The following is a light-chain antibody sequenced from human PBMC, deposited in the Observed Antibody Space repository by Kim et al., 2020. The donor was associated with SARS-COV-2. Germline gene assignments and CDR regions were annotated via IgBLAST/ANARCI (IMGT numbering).Light chain of an antibody. CDR2: RDR. CDR1: NIERRS. Sequence: SYELTQPLSVSVALGQTARIPCGGNNIERRSVHWYLQKPGQAPVLVIFRDRSRPSGIPERFSGSTSGNTVTLTISGVQAGDDGDYYCQVWDSGVVFGGGT. J-gene: IGLJ2*01. V-gene: IGLV3-9*01. CDR3: QVWDSGVV.